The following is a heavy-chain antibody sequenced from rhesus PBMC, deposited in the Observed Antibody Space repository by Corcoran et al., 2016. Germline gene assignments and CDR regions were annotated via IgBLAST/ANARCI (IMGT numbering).Heavy chain of an antibody. Sequence: EVQLVESGGGLAKPGGSLRLSCAASGFTFSDYYMDWVRQAPGKGLEWVSRISNGGGSTWYADSGKGRFTIPRENAKNTLYLQMNRLRVEDTAVYYCARDGAGPFDYWGQGVLVTVSS. CDR3: ARDGAGPFDY. CDR2: ISNGGGST. V-gene: IGHV3-178*01. D-gene: IGHD6-31*01. J-gene: IGHJ4*01. CDR1: GFTFSDYY.